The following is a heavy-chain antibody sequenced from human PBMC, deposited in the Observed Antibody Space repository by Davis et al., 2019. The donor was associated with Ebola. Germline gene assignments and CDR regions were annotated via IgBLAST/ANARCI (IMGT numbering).Heavy chain of an antibody. CDR2: VHGGNGNT. Sequence: AASVKVSCKASGFTLTNYAIHWVRQAPGQRLEWMGWVHGGNGNTKYSQRFQGRVTITTDTSASTVYLDLTSLRSEDTAVYFCARGEDYDFWTGYHFVYWGQGSQVIVSS. CDR1: GFTLTNYA. V-gene: IGHV1-3*01. D-gene: IGHD3-3*01. J-gene: IGHJ1*01. CDR3: ARGEDYDFWTGYHFVY.